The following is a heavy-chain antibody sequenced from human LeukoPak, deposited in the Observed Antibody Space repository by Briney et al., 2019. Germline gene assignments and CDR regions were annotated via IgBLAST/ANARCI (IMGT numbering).Heavy chain of an antibody. CDR1: GFTFSSHA. D-gene: IGHD6-19*01. CDR3: ARDSSGWYAGSFDY. Sequence: GRSLRLSCAASGFTFSSHAMHWVRQAPGKGLEWVAVISYDGSNKYYADSVKGRFTISRDNSKNTLYLQMNSLRAEDTAVYYCARDSSGWYAGSFDYWGQGTLVTVSS. V-gene: IGHV3-30*04. J-gene: IGHJ4*02. CDR2: ISYDGSNK.